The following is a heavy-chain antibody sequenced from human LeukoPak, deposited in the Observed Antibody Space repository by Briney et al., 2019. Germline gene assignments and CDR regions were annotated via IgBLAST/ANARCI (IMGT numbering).Heavy chain of an antibody. CDR1: GFTFSSYV. Sequence: PGRSLRLSCAASGFTFSSYVMHWVRQAPGKGLEWVAVISYDGSNKYYADSVKGRFTISRDNSKNTLYLQMNSLRAGDTAVYYCARGVYYYYYMDVWGKGTTVTVSS. V-gene: IGHV3-30-3*01. CDR3: ARGVYYYYYMDV. CDR2: ISYDGSNK. J-gene: IGHJ6*03.